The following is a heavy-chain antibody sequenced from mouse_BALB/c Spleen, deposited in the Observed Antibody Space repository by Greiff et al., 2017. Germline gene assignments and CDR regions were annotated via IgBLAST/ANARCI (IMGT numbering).Heavy chain of an antibody. J-gene: IGHJ3*01. CDR2: ISSGGST. D-gene: IGHD2-4*01. V-gene: IGHV5-6-5*01. Sequence: EVQLVESGGGLVQPGGSLKLSCAASGFTFSSYAMSWVRQTPEKRLEWVASISSGGSTYYPDSVKGRFTISRDNARNILYLQMSSLRSEDTAMYYCARGYDYEGEGWFAYWGQGTLVTVSA. CDR3: ARGYDYEGEGWFAY. CDR1: GFTFSSYA.